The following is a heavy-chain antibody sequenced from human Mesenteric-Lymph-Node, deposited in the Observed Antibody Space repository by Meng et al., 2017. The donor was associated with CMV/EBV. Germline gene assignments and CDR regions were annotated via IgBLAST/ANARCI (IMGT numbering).Heavy chain of an antibody. V-gene: IGHV4-39*01. Sequence: GSLRLSCTVSGGFISRSSYYWAWIRQPPGKGLEWIGSFYYSGSTSYNPSLKGRVTISVDTSKNQFSLKLTSVTAADTAVYYCARHPQGGSSVDYWGQGNLVTVSS. CDR1: GGFISRSSYY. D-gene: IGHD1-26*01. CDR2: FYYSGST. CDR3: ARHPQGGSSVDY. J-gene: IGHJ4*02.